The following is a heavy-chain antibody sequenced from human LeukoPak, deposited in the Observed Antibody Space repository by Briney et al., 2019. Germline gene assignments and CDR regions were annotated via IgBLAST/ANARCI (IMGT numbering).Heavy chain of an antibody. Sequence: ASVKVSCKASGYTFTSYYMHWVRQAPGQGLEWMGIINPSGGSTSYAQKFQGRVTMTRDTSTSTVYMELSSLRSEDTAVYYCARVSSMHYGGNSLNYYYYYGMDVWGQGTTVTVSS. D-gene: IGHD4-23*01. CDR3: ARVSSMHYGGNSLNYYYYYGMDV. CDR2: INPSGGST. J-gene: IGHJ6*02. CDR1: GYTFTSYY. V-gene: IGHV1-46*01.